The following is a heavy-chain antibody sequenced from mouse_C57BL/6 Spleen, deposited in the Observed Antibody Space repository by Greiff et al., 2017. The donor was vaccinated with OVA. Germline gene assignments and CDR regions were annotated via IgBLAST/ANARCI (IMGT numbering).Heavy chain of an antibody. CDR2: IDPENGDT. Sequence: EVQLQQSGAELVRPGASVKLSCTASGFNIKDDYMHWVKQRPEQGLEWIGWIDPENGDTEYASKFQGKATITADTSSNTAYLQLSSLTSEDTAVYYCTTYSSGYNFDYWGQGTTLTVSS. V-gene: IGHV14-4*01. CDR1: GFNIKDDY. J-gene: IGHJ2*01. CDR3: TTYSSGYNFDY. D-gene: IGHD3-2*02.